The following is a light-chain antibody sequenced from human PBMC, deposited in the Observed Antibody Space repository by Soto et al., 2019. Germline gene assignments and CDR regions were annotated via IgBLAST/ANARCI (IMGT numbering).Light chain of an antibody. J-gene: IGLJ1*01. CDR3: SSYTSSSSGV. CDR2: EVS. CDR1: SSDVGGHNY. V-gene: IGLV2-14*01. Sequence: QSALTQPASVSGSPGQSITISCTGTSSDVGGHNYVSWYQQHPGRAPKLMIYEVSNRPSGVSNRFSGSKSGNTAYLTMSGLQPEDEADYYCSSYTSSSSGVFGTGTKVTVL.